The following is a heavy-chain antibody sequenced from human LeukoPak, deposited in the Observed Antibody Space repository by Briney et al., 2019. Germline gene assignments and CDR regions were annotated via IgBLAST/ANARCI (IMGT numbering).Heavy chain of an antibody. V-gene: IGHV4-59*08. CDR2: IYYSGST. CDR3: ARRVVTPYYFDY. CDR1: GGSISSYY. J-gene: IGHJ4*02. D-gene: IGHD3-3*01. Sequence: SETLSLTCTVSGGSISSYYWSWIRQPPGKGLGWIGYIYYSGSTNYNPSLKSRVTISVDTSKNQFSLKMSSVTAADTAVYYCARRVVTPYYFDYWGQGTLVTVSS.